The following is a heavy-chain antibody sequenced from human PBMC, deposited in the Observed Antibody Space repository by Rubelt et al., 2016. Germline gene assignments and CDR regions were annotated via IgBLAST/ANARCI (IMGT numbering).Heavy chain of an antibody. CDR3: ARHTSESSSAAFDN. D-gene: IGHD2/OR15-2a*01. CDR1: GDSLSSFTL. Sequence: QVQLQESGPGLVKPSETLSLTCDVSGDSLSSFTLWNWLRQTPGKGLEWIGEIHRSGTTTYNPSLTSRVTISMDPSKNNFPLRRASMAAADTAIYFCARHTSESSSAAFDNWGQGILVTVSS. CDR2: IHRSGTT. V-gene: IGHV4-4*02. J-gene: IGHJ4*02.